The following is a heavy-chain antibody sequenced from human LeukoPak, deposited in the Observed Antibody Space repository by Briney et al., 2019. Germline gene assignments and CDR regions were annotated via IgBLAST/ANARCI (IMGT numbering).Heavy chain of an antibody. D-gene: IGHD5-12*01. V-gene: IGHV1-2*02. CDR3: ARDAFTLSGYDWEY. CDR2: INPNSGGT. Sequence: GASMKVSCKASGYTFTGYYMHWVRQAPGQGLEWMGWINPNSGGTNYAQKFQGRVTMTRDTSISTAYMELSRLRSDDTAVYYCARDAFTLSGYDWEYWGQGTLVTVSS. J-gene: IGHJ4*02. CDR1: GYTFTGYY.